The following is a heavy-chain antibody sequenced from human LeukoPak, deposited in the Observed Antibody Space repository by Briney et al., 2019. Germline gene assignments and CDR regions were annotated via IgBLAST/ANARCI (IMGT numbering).Heavy chain of an antibody. V-gene: IGHV3-21*01. CDR2: ISSSSTYI. J-gene: IGHJ4*02. Sequence: GGSLRLSCAASGFTFSSYSMSWVRQAPGKALEWVSSISSSSTYIYYADSVKGRFTISRDNAKHSLYLQMDSLRAEDTAVYYCARKLRATVTAYFSDFDYWGQGTLVTVSS. CDR1: GFTFSSYS. CDR3: ARKLRATVTAYFSDFDY. D-gene: IGHD2-21*02.